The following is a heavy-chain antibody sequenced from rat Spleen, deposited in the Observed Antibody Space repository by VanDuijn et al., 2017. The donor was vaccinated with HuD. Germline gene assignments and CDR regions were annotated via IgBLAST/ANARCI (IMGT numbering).Heavy chain of an antibody. J-gene: IGHJ2*01. D-gene: IGHD1-4*01. CDR1: GFTFSNYD. V-gene: IGHV5S23*01. Sequence: EVQLVESGGGLVQPGRSLKLSCAASGFTFSNYDMAWVRQAPTKGLEWVASISTGGGNTYYRDSVKGRFTISRDNAKSTLYLQMDSLRSEDTATYYCARPPLRYPGPHYFDYWGQGVMVTVSS. CDR2: ISTGGGNT. CDR3: ARPPLRYPGPHYFDY.